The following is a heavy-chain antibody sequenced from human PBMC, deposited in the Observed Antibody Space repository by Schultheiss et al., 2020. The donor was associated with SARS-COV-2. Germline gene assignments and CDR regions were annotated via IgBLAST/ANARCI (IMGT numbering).Heavy chain of an antibody. CDR1: GGSISSSNW. J-gene: IGHJ4*02. V-gene: IGHV4-4*02. CDR2: INHSGST. Sequence: SETLSLTCAVSGGSISSSNWWSWVRQPPGKGLEWIGEINHSGSTNYNPSLKSRVTISVDTSKNQFSLKLSSVTAADTAVYYCARRSTPYYDFWTWGQGTLVTVSS. D-gene: IGHD3-3*01. CDR3: ARRSTPYYDFWT.